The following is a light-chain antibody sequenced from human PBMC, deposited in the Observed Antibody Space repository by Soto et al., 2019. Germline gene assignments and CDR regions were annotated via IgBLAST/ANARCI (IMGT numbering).Light chain of an antibody. V-gene: IGKV3-15*01. CDR2: GAS. J-gene: IGKJ2*01. CDR3: QQYNNWPPL. CDR1: QSVSSN. Sequence: EIVMTQSPATLSVSPGERATLSCRASQSVSSNLAWYQQKPGQATRLLIYGASTRATGIPARFSGSGSGTEFTLTISSLQSEDFAIYYCQQYNNWPPLFGQGTKLEIK.